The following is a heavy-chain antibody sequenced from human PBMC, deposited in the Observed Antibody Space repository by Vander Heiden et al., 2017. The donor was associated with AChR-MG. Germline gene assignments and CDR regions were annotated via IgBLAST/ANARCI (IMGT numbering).Heavy chain of an antibody. J-gene: IGHJ6*02. Sequence: QVQLVESGGGVVQPGRPLRLSCAASGLRVSRYPFPWVRQAPGKGLEWVAVISLDGENKYYVDSVKGRFTISRDNSKNMVNLQMNSLRPEDTAVYFCARELGVRGVKNQYFYGVDVWGQGTTVTVSS. CDR1: GLRVSRYP. CDR3: ARELGVRGVKNQYFYGVDV. D-gene: IGHD3-10*01. V-gene: IGHV3-30*04. CDR2: ISLDGENK.